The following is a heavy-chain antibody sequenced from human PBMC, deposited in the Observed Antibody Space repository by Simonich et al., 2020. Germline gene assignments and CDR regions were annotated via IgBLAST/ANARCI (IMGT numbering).Heavy chain of an antibody. J-gene: IGHJ6*03. CDR2: IKQEGSEK. CDR3: ARDGLGTAYYYYMDV. CDR1: GFTFSSYW. Sequence: EVQLVESGGGLVQPGGSLRLSCAASGFTFSSYWMSWVRPAPGKGLEWVANIKQEGSEKYYVDFVKGRFTISRDNAKNSLYRRMNILRAEDTAVYYCARDGLGTAYYYYMDVWGKGTTVTVSS. V-gene: IGHV3-7*01. D-gene: IGHD7-27*01.